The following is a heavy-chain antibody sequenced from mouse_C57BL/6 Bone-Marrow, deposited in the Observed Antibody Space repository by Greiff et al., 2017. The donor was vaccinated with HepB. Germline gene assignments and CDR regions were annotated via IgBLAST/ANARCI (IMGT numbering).Heavy chain of an antibody. V-gene: IGHV1-26*01. J-gene: IGHJ1*03. Sequence: EVQLQQSGPELVKPGASVKISCKASGYTFTDYYMNWVKQSHGKSLEWIGDINPNNGGTSYNQKFKGKATLTVDKSSSTAYMELRSLTSEDSAVYYCARYYGSSDWYFDVLGTGTTVTVSS. CDR3: ARYYGSSDWYFDV. D-gene: IGHD1-1*01. CDR1: GYTFTDYY. CDR2: INPNNGGT.